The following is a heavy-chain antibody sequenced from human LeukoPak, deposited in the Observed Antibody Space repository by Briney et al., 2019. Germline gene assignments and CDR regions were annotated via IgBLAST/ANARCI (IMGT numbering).Heavy chain of an antibody. CDR1: GFTFSSYA. V-gene: IGHV3-23*01. J-gene: IGHJ3*02. Sequence: GGSLRLSCAASGFTFSSYAMSWVRQAPGKGLEWVSAISGSGGSTYYADSVKGRFTISRDNSKNTLYLQTNSLRAEDTAVYYCAKGGWGCSSTSCYADAFDIWGQGTMVTVSS. CDR3: AKGGWGCSSTSCYADAFDI. D-gene: IGHD2-2*01. CDR2: ISGSGGST.